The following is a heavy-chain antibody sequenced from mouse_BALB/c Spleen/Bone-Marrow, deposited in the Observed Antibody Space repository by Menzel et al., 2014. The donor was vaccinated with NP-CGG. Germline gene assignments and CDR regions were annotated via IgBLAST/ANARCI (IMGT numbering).Heavy chain of an antibody. Sequence: EVVLVESGGGLVQPGGSRKLSCAASGFTFSGFGMHWVRQAPEKGLEWVAYISSASSTIYYADTVKGRFAISRDNPKNTLFLQMTSLRSEDTAMYYCARGGNYPYYAMDYWGQGTSVTVSS. CDR2: ISSASSTI. CDR1: GFTFSGFG. D-gene: IGHD2-1*01. J-gene: IGHJ4*01. V-gene: IGHV5-17*02. CDR3: ARGGNYPYYAMDY.